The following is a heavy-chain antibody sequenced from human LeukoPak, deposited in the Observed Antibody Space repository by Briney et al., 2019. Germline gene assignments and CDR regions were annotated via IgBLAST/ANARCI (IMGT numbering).Heavy chain of an antibody. D-gene: IGHD5-12*01. V-gene: IGHV4-30-2*01. CDR3: ARTSGYDSRYYFDY. CDR2: IYHSGST. Sequence: SETLSLTCTVSGGSISSGGYYWSWIRQPPGKGLEWIGYIYHSGSTYYNPSLKSRVTISVDTSKNQFSLKLSSVTAADTAVYYCARTSGYDSRYYFDYWGQGTLVTVSS. J-gene: IGHJ4*02. CDR1: GGSISSGGYY.